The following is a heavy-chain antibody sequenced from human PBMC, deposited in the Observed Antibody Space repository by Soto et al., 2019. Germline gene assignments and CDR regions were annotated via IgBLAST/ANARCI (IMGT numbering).Heavy chain of an antibody. CDR3: ARGHIVLMEYATDYGMDV. V-gene: IGHV1-18*01. Sequence: QVQLVQSGAEVKKPGASVKVSCKASGYTFTSYGISWVRQAPGQGLEWMGWFSDYNGNTSYAQKLQGRVTLTTDTSTSTAYMELRSLRSDDTAVYYCARGHIVLMEYATDYGMDVWGQGTTVTVSS. J-gene: IGHJ6*02. CDR2: FSDYNGNT. D-gene: IGHD2-8*01. CDR1: GYTFTSYG.